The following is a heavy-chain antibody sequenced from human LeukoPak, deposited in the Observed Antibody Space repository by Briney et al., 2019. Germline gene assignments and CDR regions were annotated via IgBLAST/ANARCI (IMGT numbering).Heavy chain of an antibody. J-gene: IGHJ5*02. CDR1: GFTFSDAC. CDR3: ASLQFDP. Sequence: PGGSLRLSCIASGFTFSDACMSWVRQAPGKGLEWVSVIYSGGSTYYADSVKGRFTISRDNSKNTLYLQMNSLRAEDTAVYYCASLQFDPWGQGTLVTVSS. CDR2: IYSGGST. V-gene: IGHV3-66*01.